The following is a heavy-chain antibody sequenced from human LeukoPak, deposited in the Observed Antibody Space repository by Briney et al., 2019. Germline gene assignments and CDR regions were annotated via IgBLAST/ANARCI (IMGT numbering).Heavy chain of an antibody. D-gene: IGHD3-10*01. CDR1: GFTVSNNY. CDR3: AKDDAWLRFGE. V-gene: IGHV3-53*01. CDR2: IYSGGST. Sequence: PGGSLRLSCAASGFTVSNNYMSWVRQAPGKGLEWVSVIYSGGSTYYADSVKGRFTISRDNSKNTLYLEVISLTAEDTAVYYCAKDDAWLRFGEWSQGTLVTVSS. J-gene: IGHJ4*02.